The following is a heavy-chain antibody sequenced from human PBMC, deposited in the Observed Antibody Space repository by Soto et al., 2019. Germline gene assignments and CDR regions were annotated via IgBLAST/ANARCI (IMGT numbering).Heavy chain of an antibody. CDR3: ARGVGVAASGMDC. CDR2: IWYDGSIT. D-gene: IGHD6-19*01. J-gene: IGHJ6*02. CDR1: EFTFSSYG. V-gene: IGHV3-33*01. Sequence: GGSLRLSCAASEFTFSSYGMHWVRQAPSKGLEWVAVIWYDGSITYHADSVKGRFTVSRDNSKNTLYLQMNSLRAEYTAVYYGARGVGVAASGMDCWGQGNSVTRSS.